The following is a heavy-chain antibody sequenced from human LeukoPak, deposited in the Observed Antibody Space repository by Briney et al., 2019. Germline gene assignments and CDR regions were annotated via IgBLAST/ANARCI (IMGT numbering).Heavy chain of an antibody. V-gene: IGHV3-23*01. CDR3: STYCSGGSCYP. CDR2: ISGSGGST. Sequence: GGSLRLSCAVSGFTFSSYAMSWVRQAPGKGLEWVSAISGSGGSTYYADSVKGRFTISRDNSKNTLYLQMNSLRAEDTAVYYCSTYCSGGSCYPWGQGTLVTVSS. J-gene: IGHJ5*02. CDR1: GFTFSSYA. D-gene: IGHD2-15*01.